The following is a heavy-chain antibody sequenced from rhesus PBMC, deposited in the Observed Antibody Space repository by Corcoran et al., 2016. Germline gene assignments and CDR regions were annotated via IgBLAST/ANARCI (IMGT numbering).Heavy chain of an antibody. CDR2: IYGGSGST. CDR3: ARVRGVRGVYYFDY. J-gene: IGHJ4*01. D-gene: IGHD3-9*01. V-gene: IGHV4-127*01. CDR1: GYSISSGYG. Sequence: QVQLQESGPGLVKPSETLSLTCAVSGYSISSGYGWGWIRQPPGKGLEWIGQIYGGSGSTYYNPSLKSRVTVSKDTSKNRFSLKLSSVTAADTAVYYCARVRGVRGVYYFDYWGQGVLVTVSS.